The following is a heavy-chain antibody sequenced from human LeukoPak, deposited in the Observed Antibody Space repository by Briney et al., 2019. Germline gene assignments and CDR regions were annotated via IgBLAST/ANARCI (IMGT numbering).Heavy chain of an antibody. CDR2: IIPIFGTA. CDR1: GGPFSSYA. Sequence: GASVKVSCKASGGPFSSYAISWVRQAPGQGLEWMGGIIPIFGTANYAQKFQGRVTITTDESTSTAYMELSSLRSEDTAVYYCAREVVDSNHAFWFDPWGQGTLVTVSS. CDR3: AREVVDSNHAFWFDP. V-gene: IGHV1-69*05. D-gene: IGHD4-11*01. J-gene: IGHJ5*02.